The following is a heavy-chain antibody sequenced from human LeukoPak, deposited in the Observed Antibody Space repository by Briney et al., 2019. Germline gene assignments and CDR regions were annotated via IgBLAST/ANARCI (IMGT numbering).Heavy chain of an antibody. CDR3: ARDRWELRGEFVY. D-gene: IGHD1-26*01. CDR1: GFMFSGYS. J-gene: IGHJ4*02. V-gene: IGHV3-21*01. Sequence: GGSLRLSCAASGFMFSGYSMNWVRQAPGKGLEWVSSIGSSSSSIYYADSVKGRFTISRDNAKNSLYLQMNSLRAEDTAVYYCARDRWELRGEFVYWGQGTLVTVSS. CDR2: IGSSSSSI.